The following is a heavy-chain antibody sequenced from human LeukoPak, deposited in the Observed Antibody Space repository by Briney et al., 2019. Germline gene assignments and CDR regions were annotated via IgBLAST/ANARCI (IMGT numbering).Heavy chain of an antibody. J-gene: IGHJ4*02. CDR2: IDWDDDK. CDR1: GFSLSTSGMR. Sequence: GPALVKPTQTLTLTCTFSGFSLSTSGMRVSWIRQPPGKALEWLARIDWDDDKFYSTSLKTRLTISKDTSKNQVVLTMTNMDPVDTATYYCATYYYDSSGYFDYWGRGTLVTVSS. CDR3: ATYYYDSSGYFDY. V-gene: IGHV2-70*04. D-gene: IGHD3-22*01.